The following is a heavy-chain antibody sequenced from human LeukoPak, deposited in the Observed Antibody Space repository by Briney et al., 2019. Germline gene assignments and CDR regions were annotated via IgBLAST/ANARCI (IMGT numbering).Heavy chain of an antibody. CDR1: GGSFIAYY. CDR2: INHSGST. Sequence: PSETLSLTCAVYGGSFIAYYWSWIRQPPGKGLEWIGEINHSGSTNYNPSLKSRVTISVDTSKNQFSLKLTSVTAADTAVYYCARWVVAADYYYYMDVWGKGTTVTVSS. J-gene: IGHJ6*03. D-gene: IGHD2-15*01. V-gene: IGHV4-34*01. CDR3: ARWVVAADYYYYMDV.